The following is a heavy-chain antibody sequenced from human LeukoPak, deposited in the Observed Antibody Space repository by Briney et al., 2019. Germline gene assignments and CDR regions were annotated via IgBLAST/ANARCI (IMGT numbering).Heavy chain of an antibody. CDR1: GGSISSYY. V-gene: IGHV4-4*07. CDR3: ARDKEGYSSRYYYYYMDV. J-gene: IGHJ6*03. D-gene: IGHD6-13*01. Sequence: PSETLSLTCTVSGGSISSYYWSWIRQPAAKGLEWIGRISTSGTTNYNPSLKSRVTMSVDTSKNQFPLKLSSVTAADTAVYYCARDKEGYSSRYYYYYMDVWAKGTTVTVSS. CDR2: ISTSGTT.